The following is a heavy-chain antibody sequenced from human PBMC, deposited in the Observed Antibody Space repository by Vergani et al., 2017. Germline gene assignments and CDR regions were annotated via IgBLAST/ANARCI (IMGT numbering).Heavy chain of an antibody. V-gene: IGHV3-33*01. CDR3: ARDLDTAMVYGYYFDY. Sequence: QVQLVESGGGVVPPGRSLRLSCAASGFTFSSYGMHWVRQAPGKGLEWVAVIWYDGSNKYYADSVKGRFTISRDNSKNTLYLQMNSLRAEDTAVYYCARDLDTAMVYGYYFDYWGQGTLVTVSS. D-gene: IGHD5-18*01. CDR1: GFTFSSYG. CDR2: IWYDGSNK. J-gene: IGHJ4*02.